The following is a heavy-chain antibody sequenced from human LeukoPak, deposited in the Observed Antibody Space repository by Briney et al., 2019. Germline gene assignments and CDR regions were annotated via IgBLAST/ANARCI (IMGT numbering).Heavy chain of an antibody. CDR3: ARGLPTRPYYDFWSGYIFDY. J-gene: IGHJ4*02. CDR1: GYTFTSYY. D-gene: IGHD3-3*01. V-gene: IGHV1-46*01. CDR2: INPSGGST. Sequence: GASVKVSCKASGYTFTSYYMHWARQAPGQGLEWMGIINPSGGSTSYAQKFQGRVTMTRDTSTSTVYMELSSLRSEDTAVYYCARGLPTRPYYDFWSGYIFDYWGQGTLVTVSS.